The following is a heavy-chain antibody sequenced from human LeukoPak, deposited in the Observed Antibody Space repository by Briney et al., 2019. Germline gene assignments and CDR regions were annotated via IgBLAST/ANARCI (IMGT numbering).Heavy chain of an antibody. CDR1: GGTFIIYA. CDR3: ARDLPSSGWYTY. CDR2: IIPIFGTA. J-gene: IGHJ4*02. Sequence: ASVTVSFQASGGTFIIYAISWVGQAPGQGGEWMGGIIPIFGTANYAQKFQGRVTITADKSTSTAYMELSSLRSEDTPVYYCARDLPSSGWYTYWGQGTLVTVSS. V-gene: IGHV1-69*06. D-gene: IGHD6-19*01.